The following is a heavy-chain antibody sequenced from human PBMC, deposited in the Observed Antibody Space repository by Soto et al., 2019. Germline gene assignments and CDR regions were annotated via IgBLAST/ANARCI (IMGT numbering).Heavy chain of an antibody. CDR3: ARVGYCSSTSCYGEDYYYYMDV. Sequence: EASVKVSCKASGYTFTSYGISWVRQAPGQGLEWMGWISAYNGNTNYAQKLQGRVTMTTDTSTSTAYMELRSLGSDDTAVYYCARVGYCSSTSCYGEDYYYYMDVWGKGTTVTVSS. D-gene: IGHD2-2*01. CDR2: ISAYNGNT. V-gene: IGHV1-18*01. CDR1: GYTFTSYG. J-gene: IGHJ6*03.